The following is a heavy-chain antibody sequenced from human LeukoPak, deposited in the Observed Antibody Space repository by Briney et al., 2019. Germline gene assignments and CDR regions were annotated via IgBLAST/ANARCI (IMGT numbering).Heavy chain of an antibody. Sequence: GESLRLSCAASGFTFSSYEMNWVRQAPGKGLEWVSYISSSGSTIYYADSVKGRFTISRDNSKNTLYLQMNSLRAEDTAVYYCAKDPSGSYSKYYYYYMDVWGKETTVTVSS. V-gene: IGHV3-48*03. J-gene: IGHJ6*03. D-gene: IGHD1-26*01. CDR2: ISSSGSTI. CDR1: GFTFSSYE. CDR3: AKDPSGSYSKYYYYYMDV.